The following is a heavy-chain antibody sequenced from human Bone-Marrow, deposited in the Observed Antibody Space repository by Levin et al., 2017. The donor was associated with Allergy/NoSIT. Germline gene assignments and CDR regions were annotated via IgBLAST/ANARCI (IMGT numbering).Heavy chain of an antibody. V-gene: IGHV3-21*01. J-gene: IGHJ4*02. CDR1: GFIFRGYS. CDR2: ITTNRRNT. Sequence: GGSLRLSCAASGFIFRGYSLSWVRQAPGKGLEWVSYITTNRRNTHYADAVKGRFTISRDDAKNSLYLQMNRLRVEDTAVYYCASVQNWNYGCNEYWGQGTLVTVSS. CDR3: ASVQNWNYGCNEY. D-gene: IGHD1-1*01.